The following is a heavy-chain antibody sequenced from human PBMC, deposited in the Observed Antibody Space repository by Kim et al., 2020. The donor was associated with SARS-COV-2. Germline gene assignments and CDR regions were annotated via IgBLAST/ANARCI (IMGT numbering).Heavy chain of an antibody. V-gene: IGHV3-23*01. D-gene: IGHD3-22*01. CDR2: ISCSGGST. J-gene: IGHJ3*02. CDR3: AKPRMLVVPWGVFDI. CDR1: GFTFSSYA. Sequence: GGSLRLSCAASGFTFSSYAMSWVRQAPGKGLEWFSVISCSGGSTYYADSVKGRFTISGDNSKNTLYLQMNSLRAGDTAVYYCAKPRMLVVPWGVFDIWSQGTMLTVSS.